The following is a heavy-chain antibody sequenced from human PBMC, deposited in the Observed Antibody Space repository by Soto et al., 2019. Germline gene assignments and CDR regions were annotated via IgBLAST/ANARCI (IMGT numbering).Heavy chain of an antibody. Sequence: EVQLVESGGGLVQPGGSLRLSCAASGFTFSSYWMSWVRQAPGKGLEWVANIKQDGSEKYYVDSVKGRFTISRDNAKNSLYLKMNSLRAEDTAVYYCASYRYYDYIWGSYRYHDAFDIWGQGTMVTVSS. CDR1: GFTFSSYW. CDR3: ASYRYYDYIWGSYRYHDAFDI. CDR2: IKQDGSEK. D-gene: IGHD3-16*02. J-gene: IGHJ3*02. V-gene: IGHV3-7*01.